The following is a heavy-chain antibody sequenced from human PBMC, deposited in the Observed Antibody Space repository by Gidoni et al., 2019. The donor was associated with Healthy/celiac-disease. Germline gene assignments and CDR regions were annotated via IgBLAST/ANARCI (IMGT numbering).Heavy chain of an antibody. CDR1: AFPFSSYS. J-gene: IGHJ5*02. CDR3: ARPPLPTVTYNP. Sequence: EVHLVESGGGLVKPGGSLRLSCAASAFPFSSYSMNWVRQAPGKGLEWVSSSNSSSSYIYFADSVKGRFTISRDNAKNSLYLQMNSLRAEDTAVYYCARPPLPTVTYNPWGQGTLVTVSS. V-gene: IGHV3-21*01. D-gene: IGHD4-17*01. CDR2: SNSSSSYI.